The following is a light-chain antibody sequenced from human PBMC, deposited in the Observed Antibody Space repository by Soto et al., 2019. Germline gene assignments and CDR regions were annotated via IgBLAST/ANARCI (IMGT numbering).Light chain of an antibody. Sequence: QSALTQPASASGSPGQSVTISCTGTSSDVGAYNYVSWYQQYPGKAPKLMIYDVTKRPSGVPDRFSGTKSGNTASLTVSGLQAEDEADYYCTSYTGSISGPYVFGTGTKLTVL. CDR2: DVT. CDR1: SSDVGAYNY. V-gene: IGLV2-8*01. J-gene: IGLJ1*01. CDR3: TSYTGSISGPYV.